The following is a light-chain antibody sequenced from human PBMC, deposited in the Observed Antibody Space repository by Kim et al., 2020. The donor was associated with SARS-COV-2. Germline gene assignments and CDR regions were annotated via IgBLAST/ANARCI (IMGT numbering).Light chain of an antibody. CDR3: SSYAGSKIVV. CDR1: SSDVGGYNN. Sequence: QSVTFACTGTSSDVGGYNNVSWYQQHPGKAPKLMIYEVSERPSGVPDRFSGSKSGNTASLTVSGLQAEDEADYYCSSYAGSKIVVFGGGTQLTVL. J-gene: IGLJ2*01. CDR2: EVS. V-gene: IGLV2-8*01.